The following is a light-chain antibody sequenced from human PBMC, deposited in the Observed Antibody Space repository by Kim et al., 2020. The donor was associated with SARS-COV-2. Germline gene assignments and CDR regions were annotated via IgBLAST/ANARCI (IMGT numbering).Light chain of an antibody. J-gene: IGLJ2*01. Sequence: WGQTVRITCQGDSHRSYYASWYQQKPGQAPVLVIYGKNNRPSGIPDRFSGSSSGNTASLTITGAQAEDEADYYCNSRDSSGNHVVFGGGTQLTVL. CDR2: GKN. CDR3: NSRDSSGNHVV. V-gene: IGLV3-19*01. CDR1: SHRSYY.